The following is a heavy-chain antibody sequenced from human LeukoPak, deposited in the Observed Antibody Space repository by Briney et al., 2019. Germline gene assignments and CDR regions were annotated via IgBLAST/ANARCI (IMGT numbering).Heavy chain of an antibody. V-gene: IGHV4-39*01. CDR2: IYYSGST. J-gene: IGHJ4*02. Sequence: PSETLSLTCTVSGGSISSSSYYWGWIRQPPGKGLEWIGSIYYSGSTYYNPSLKSRVTISVDTSKNQFSLKLSSVTAADTAVYYCARGRIDIGVDDSSGSPRELSIDHWGQGTLVTVSS. CDR3: ARGRIDIGVDDSSGSPRELSIDH. CDR1: GGSISSSSYY. D-gene: IGHD3-22*01.